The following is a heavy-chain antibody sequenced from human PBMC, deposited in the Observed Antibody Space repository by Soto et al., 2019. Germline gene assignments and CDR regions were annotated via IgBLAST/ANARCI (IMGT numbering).Heavy chain of an antibody. Sequence: SEILSLTCTVSGGSISSYYWSWIRQPPGKGLEWIGYIYYSRSTNYNPSLKSRVTISVDTSKNQFSLKLSSVTAADTAVYYCARDSPAAAVGYYYYYGMDVWGQGTTVTVSS. J-gene: IGHJ6*02. CDR3: ARDSPAAAVGYYYYYGMDV. CDR2: IYYSRST. V-gene: IGHV4-59*01. CDR1: GGSISSYY. D-gene: IGHD6-13*01.